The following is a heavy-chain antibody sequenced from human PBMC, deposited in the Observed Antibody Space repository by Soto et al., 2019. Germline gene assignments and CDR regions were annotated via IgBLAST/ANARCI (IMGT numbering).Heavy chain of an antibody. CDR3: AKDWVMNYYGSGSYYNPELYYFDY. D-gene: IGHD3-10*01. CDR1: GFTFSSYA. CDR2: ISGSGGST. Sequence: GGSLRLCCAASGFTFSSYAMNWVRQAPGRGLEWVSVISGSGGSTYYADSVKGRFTISRDNSKNTLYLQMNSLRAEDTAVYYSAKDWVMNYYGSGSYYNPELYYFDYWGQGTLVTVSS. V-gene: IGHV3-23*01. J-gene: IGHJ4*02.